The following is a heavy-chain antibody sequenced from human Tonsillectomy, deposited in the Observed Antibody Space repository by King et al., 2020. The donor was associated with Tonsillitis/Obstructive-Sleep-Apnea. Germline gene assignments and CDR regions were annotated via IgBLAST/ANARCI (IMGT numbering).Heavy chain of an antibody. V-gene: IGHV3-30*04. Sequence: VQLVESGGGVVQPGRSLRLSCAASGFTFSSYAIHWVRQAPGKGLEWVAVISYDGSNKYYADSVKGRFTISRDNSKNTLDLQMYSLRAEDTAVYYCAGEGIYVSSGYAETFEIWAQGTLVTVAS. D-gene: IGHD3-22*01. CDR3: AGEGIYVSSGYAETFEI. J-gene: IGHJ3*02. CDR1: GFTFSSYA. CDR2: ISYDGSNK.